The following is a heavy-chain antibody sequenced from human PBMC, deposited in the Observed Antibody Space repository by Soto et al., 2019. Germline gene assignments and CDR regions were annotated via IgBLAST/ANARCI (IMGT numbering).Heavy chain of an antibody. J-gene: IGHJ6*02. D-gene: IGHD5-18*01. CDR3: AKDPHRNSFGFRMGV. CDR1: AFTFSSNG. V-gene: IGHV3-30*18. Sequence: ESGGGVVQPGRSLRLSCAASAFTFSSNGMHWVRQAPGKGLECVTTISYDGSNKYYADSVKGRFTISRDNSKSTLYLQMNSLRAEDTAVYYCAKDPHRNSFGFRMGVWGQGTTVTVSS. CDR2: ISYDGSNK.